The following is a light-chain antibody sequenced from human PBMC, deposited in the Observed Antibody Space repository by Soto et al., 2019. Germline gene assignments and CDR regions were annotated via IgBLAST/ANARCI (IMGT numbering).Light chain of an antibody. J-gene: IGKJ3*01. Sequence: EIVMTQSPATLSVSPGERATLSCRASQSVSSNLAWYQQKPGQTPKLLIYVASTRATGIPDRFSGSGSGTDFTLTISKLEPEDFAVYYCQQYGSLWFTFGPGTKVDIK. CDR1: QSVSSN. CDR3: QQYGSLWFT. V-gene: IGKV3-20*01. CDR2: VAS.